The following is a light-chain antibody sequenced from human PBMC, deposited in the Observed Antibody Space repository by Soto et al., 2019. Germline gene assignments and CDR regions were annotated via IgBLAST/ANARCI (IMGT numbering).Light chain of an antibody. CDR1: SSDVGSYNL. Sequence: QSALTQPASVSGSPGQSITISCTGISSDVGSYNLVSWYQQHPGKAPKLMIYEVSKRPSGVSNRFSGSKSGNTASLTISGLQAEDEADYYCCSYAGSSTYVFGTGTKVTVL. J-gene: IGLJ1*01. CDR3: CSYAGSSTYV. CDR2: EVS. V-gene: IGLV2-23*02.